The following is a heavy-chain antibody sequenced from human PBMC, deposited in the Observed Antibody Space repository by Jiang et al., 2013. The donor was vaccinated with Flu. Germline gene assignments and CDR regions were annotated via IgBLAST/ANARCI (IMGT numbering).Heavy chain of an antibody. V-gene: IGHV3-30-3*01. CDR1: GFTFSNYA. Sequence: GFTFSNYAMHWVRQAPGKGLEWVAVISYDGGNNYYADSVKGRFTISRDNSENTLYLQMNSLRTEDTAVYYCARRYSSGRDAFDIWGQGTMVTVSS. D-gene: IGHD6-19*01. CDR3: ARRYSSGRDAFDI. J-gene: IGHJ3*02. CDR2: ISYDGGNN.